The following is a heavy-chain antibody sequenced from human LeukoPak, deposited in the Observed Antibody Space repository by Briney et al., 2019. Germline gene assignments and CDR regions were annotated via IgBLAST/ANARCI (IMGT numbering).Heavy chain of an antibody. J-gene: IGHJ4*02. Sequence: ASVKVSCKTSGYTFTKYAMHWVRQAPGQRLEWMGWINAGNGNTKYSQKFQGRVTITRDTSASTAYMELSSLRSEDTAVYYCARGELYGDLDYWGQGTLVTVSS. V-gene: IGHV1-3*01. CDR2: INAGNGNT. CDR1: GYTFTKYA. D-gene: IGHD4-17*01. CDR3: ARGELYGDLDY.